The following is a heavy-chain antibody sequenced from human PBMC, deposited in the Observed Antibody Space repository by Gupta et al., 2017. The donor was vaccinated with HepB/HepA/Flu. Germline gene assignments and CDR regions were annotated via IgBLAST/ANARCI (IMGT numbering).Heavy chain of an antibody. CDR2: IKEDGSEK. CDR1: GLTFNTYW. CDR3: ARELWFGELINS. D-gene: IGHD3-10*01. J-gene: IGHJ4*02. V-gene: IGHV3-7*01. Sequence: EVQLVESGGGLVQPGGPLRLSCAPSGLTFNTYWMTWVRRAPGKGLEWVANIKEDGSEKYYVDSVKGRFTISRDNAKNSLYLQMNSLRAEDTAVYYCARELWFGELINSWGQGTLVTVSS.